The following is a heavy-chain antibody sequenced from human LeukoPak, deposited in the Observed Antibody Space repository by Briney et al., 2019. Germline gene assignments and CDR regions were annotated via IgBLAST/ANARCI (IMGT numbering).Heavy chain of an antibody. CDR2: IYYSGST. J-gene: IGHJ3*02. CDR1: GGSISSYY. V-gene: IGHV4-59*12. CDR3: ARDSVSDVGAFDI. Sequence: SETLSLTCTVSGGSISSYYWSWIRQPPGKGLEWIGYIYYSGSTNYNPSLKSRVTISVDTSKNQFSLKLSSVTAADTAVYYCARDSVSDVGAFDIWGQGTMVTASS. D-gene: IGHD1-26*01.